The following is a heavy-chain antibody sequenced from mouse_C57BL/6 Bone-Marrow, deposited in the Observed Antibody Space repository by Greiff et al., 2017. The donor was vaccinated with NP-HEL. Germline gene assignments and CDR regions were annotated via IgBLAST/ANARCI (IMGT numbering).Heavy chain of an antibody. CDR2: INPNYGTT. Sequence: VQLKQSGPELVKPGASVKISCKASGYTFTDYNMNWVKQSTGKSLEWIGVINPNYGTTSYNQKFKGKATLTVDKSSSTAYLQLNSLTSEDSAVYSGAHGREYDDVRFDYGGQGTTLTVAS. D-gene: IGHD2-14*01. CDR3: AHGREYDDVRFDY. V-gene: IGHV1-39*01. J-gene: IGHJ2*01. CDR1: GYTFTDYN.